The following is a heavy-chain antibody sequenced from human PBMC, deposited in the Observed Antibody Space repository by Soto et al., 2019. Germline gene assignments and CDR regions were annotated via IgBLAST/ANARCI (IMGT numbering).Heavy chain of an antibody. V-gene: IGHV3-33*08. CDR3: ARGSNGRDYLDH. CDR1: AVNISSHA. CDR2: ISYDGAHT. D-gene: IGHD1-26*01. J-gene: IGHJ4*01. Sequence: PGGSLRLPWITSAVNISSHAMHWIRQAPGKGLEWVAIISYDGAHTFYADSVKGRFTVSRDNSKSTLYLEMTSLTAEDTSLYYCARGSNGRDYLDHWGQGTLVTVSS.